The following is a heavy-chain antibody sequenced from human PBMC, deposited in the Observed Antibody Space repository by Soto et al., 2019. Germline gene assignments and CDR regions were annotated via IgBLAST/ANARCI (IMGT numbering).Heavy chain of an antibody. CDR2: IIPIFGTA. J-gene: IGHJ6*02. V-gene: IGHV1-69*13. CDR3: ATGSSQLDYYCYGMDV. CDR1: GGTLSGYA. Sequence: SVKVACKSSGGTLSGYAISSVRQAPGQGLEWMGGIIPIFGTANYAQKFQGRVTITADESTSTAYMELSSLRSEDTAVYYCATGSSQLDYYCYGMDVWGQGTTVTVSS. D-gene: IGHD2-2*01.